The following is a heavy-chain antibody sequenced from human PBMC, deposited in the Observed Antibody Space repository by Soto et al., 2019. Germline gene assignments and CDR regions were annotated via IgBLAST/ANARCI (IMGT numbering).Heavy chain of an antibody. J-gene: IGHJ6*02. CDR3: AKGLVSGSYHYYYGTDV. CDR1: GFTFRNYA. V-gene: IGHV3-23*01. Sequence: EVEVLESGGGLVQPGGSLSLSCAASGFTFRNYAMSWIRQAPGKGLEWVSGISGSGDDTHFGDSVKGRFTISRDNSKNTLYLQMNGLRADDTAIYYCAKGLVSGSYHYYYGTDVWGQGTTVIVSS. D-gene: IGHD1-26*01. CDR2: ISGSGDDT.